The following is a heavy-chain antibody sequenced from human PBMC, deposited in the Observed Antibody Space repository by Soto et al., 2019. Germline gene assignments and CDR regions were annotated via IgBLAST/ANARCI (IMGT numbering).Heavy chain of an antibody. J-gene: IGHJ5*02. D-gene: IGHD2-2*01. V-gene: IGHV6-1*01. CDR3: ARGGVYVVVPPAYFDP. CDR1: GDSVSSNSAA. Sequence: SQTLSLTCAISGDSVSSNSAAWNWIRQSPSRGFEWLGRTYYRSKWYNDYAVSVKSRITINPDTSKNQFSLQLKSVTPEDTAVYYCARGGVYVVVPPAYFDPWGQGTLVTVS. CDR2: TYYRSKWYN.